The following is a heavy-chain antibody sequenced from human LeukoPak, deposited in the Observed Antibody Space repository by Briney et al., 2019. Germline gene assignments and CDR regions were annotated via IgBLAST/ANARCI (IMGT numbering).Heavy chain of an antibody. CDR3: AKRSYYPSPYFDY. CDR2: ISGSGGST. J-gene: IGHJ4*02. V-gene: IGHV3-23*01. D-gene: IGHD1-26*01. Sequence: SAISGSGGSTYYADSVKGRFTISRDNSKNTLYLQMNSLRAEDTAVYYCAKRSYYPSPYFDYWGQGTLVTVSS.